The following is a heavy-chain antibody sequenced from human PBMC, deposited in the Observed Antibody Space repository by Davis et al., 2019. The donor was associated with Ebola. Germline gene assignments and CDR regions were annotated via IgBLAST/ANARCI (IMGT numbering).Heavy chain of an antibody. J-gene: IGHJ5*02. CDR2: INPHNGNT. D-gene: IGHD6-13*01. Sequence: AASVKVSCKVSGYTLTELSVHWVRQAPGQGLEWMGWINPHNGNTNYAQNVQGRVTMTTDTSTSTAYMELRSLRSDDTAVYYCARTKAATNWFDPWGQGTLVTVSS. CDR1: GYTLTELS. V-gene: IGHV1-18*01. CDR3: ARTKAATNWFDP.